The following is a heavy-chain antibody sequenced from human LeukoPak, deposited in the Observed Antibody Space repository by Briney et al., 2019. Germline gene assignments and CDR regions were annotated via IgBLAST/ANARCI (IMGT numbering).Heavy chain of an antibody. D-gene: IGHD6-19*01. V-gene: IGHV1-69*06. J-gene: IGHJ3*02. Sequence: ASVKVSCKASGGTFSSYAISWVRQAPGQGLEWMGGIIPIFGTANYAQKFQGRVTITADKSTSTAYMELSSLRSEDTAVYYCAREGTIAVAGDAFDIWGQGTMVTVSS. CDR2: IIPIFGTA. CDR1: GGTFSSYA. CDR3: AREGTIAVAGDAFDI.